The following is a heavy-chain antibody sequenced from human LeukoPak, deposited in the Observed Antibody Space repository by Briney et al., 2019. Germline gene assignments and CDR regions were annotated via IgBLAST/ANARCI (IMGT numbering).Heavy chain of an antibody. CDR1: GGSISSYY. J-gene: IGHJ4*02. D-gene: IGHD1-26*01. CDR2: IYYSGSA. Sequence: SETLSLTCTVSGGSISSYYWSWIRQPPGKGLEWIGYIYYSGSANYNPSLKSRVTISVDTSKNQFSLKLSSVTAADTAVYYCARDPVGASDHWGQGTLVTVSS. CDR3: ARDPVGASDH. V-gene: IGHV4-59*01.